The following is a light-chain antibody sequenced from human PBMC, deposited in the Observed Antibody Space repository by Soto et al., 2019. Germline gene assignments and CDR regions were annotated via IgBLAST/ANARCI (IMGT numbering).Light chain of an antibody. CDR2: EVS. V-gene: IGLV2-8*01. J-gene: IGLJ2*01. CDR1: SSDVGGYNY. Sequence: QSVLTQPPSASGSPGQSVTISCTGTSSDVGGYNYVSWYQQHPGNAPKLMIYEVSKRPSGVPDRFSGSKSGNTASLTVSGLQAEDEADYYCSSYAGSNIVVFGGGTKVTVL. CDR3: SSYAGSNIVV.